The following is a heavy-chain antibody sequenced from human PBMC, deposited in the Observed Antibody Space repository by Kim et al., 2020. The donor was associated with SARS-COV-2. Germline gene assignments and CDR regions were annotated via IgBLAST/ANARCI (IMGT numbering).Heavy chain of an antibody. D-gene: IGHD5-18*01. J-gene: IGHJ6*02. CDR3: ARDPGNVDTAMVSLRAYCYYGIDF. V-gene: IGHV1-18*04. CDR1: GYTFTSYG. Sequence: ASVKVSCKASGYTFTSYGISWVRQAPGQGLEWMGWISAYNGNTNYAQKLQGRVTMTTDTSTSTAYMELRSLRSDDTAVYYCARDPGNVDTAMVSLRAYCYYGIDFWGQGTTVTVSS. CDR2: ISAYNGNT.